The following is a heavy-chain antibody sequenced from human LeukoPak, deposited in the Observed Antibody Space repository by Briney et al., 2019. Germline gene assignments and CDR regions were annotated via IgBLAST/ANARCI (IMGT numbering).Heavy chain of an antibody. D-gene: IGHD2-15*01. CDR2: TYYRSKWSI. Sequence: SQTLSLTCAISGDSVSDNGVTWNWLRQSPSRGLEWLGRTYYRSKWSIDYAVSVKSRITVTADTSKNQFSLQLNSVTPEDTGVYYCARGLRGGHLSKFDYWGQGTLVTVSS. V-gene: IGHV6-1*01. CDR1: GDSVSDNGVT. J-gene: IGHJ4*02. CDR3: ARGLRGGHLSKFDY.